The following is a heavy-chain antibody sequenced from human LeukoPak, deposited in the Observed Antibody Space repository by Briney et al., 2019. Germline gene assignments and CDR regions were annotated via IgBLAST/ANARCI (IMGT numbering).Heavy chain of an antibody. D-gene: IGHD2-8*01. J-gene: IGHJ6*03. CDR2: INPNSGGT. Sequence: GASVKVSCKASGYTFTGYYMHWVRQAPGQGLEWMGRINPNSGGTNYAQKFQGRVTMTRDTSIGTAYMELSRLRSDDTAVYYCARAQWPYYYMDVWGKGTTVTVSS. CDR3: ARAQWPYYYMDV. CDR1: GYTFTGYY. V-gene: IGHV1-2*06.